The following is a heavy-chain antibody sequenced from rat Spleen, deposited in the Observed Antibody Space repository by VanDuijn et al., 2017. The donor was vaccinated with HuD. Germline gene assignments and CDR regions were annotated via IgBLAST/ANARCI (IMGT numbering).Heavy chain of an antibody. CDR2: ISYDDSTT. J-gene: IGHJ2*01. D-gene: IGHD1-2*01. V-gene: IGHV5-29*01. CDR1: GFTFSNYD. CDR3: ASLYYSSYMG. Sequence: EVQLVESGGGLVQPGRSLKLSCAASGFTFSNYDMAWVRQAPTKGLEWVASISYDDSTTYYRDSVTGRFTISRDNTKNTLYLQMDNLRSEDAATYYCASLYYSSYMGWGQGVMVTVSS.